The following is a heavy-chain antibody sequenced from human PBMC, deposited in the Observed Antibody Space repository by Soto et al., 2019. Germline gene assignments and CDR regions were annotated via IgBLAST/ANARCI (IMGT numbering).Heavy chain of an antibody. CDR2: ISAYNGNT. CDR3: AREGGYDFDNWFDP. Sequence: GASVKVSCKASGYTFTSYGISWVRQAPGQGLEWMGWISAYNGNTNYAQKLQGRVTMTTDTSTSTAYMKLRSLRSDDTAVYYCAREGGYDFDNWFDPWGQGTLVTVSS. CDR1: GYTFTSYG. J-gene: IGHJ5*02. D-gene: IGHD5-12*01. V-gene: IGHV1-18*01.